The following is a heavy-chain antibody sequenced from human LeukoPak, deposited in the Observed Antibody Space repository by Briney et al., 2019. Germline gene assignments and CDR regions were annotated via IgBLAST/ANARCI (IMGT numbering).Heavy chain of an antibody. V-gene: IGHV1-2*06. CDR3: ARYDSSKGDAFDI. Sequence: ASVKVSCKASGYTFTGYYLHWVRQAPGQGLEWMGRINPNSGGTNYAQKFQGRVTMTRDTPISTAYMELSRLRSDDTAVYYCARYDSSKGDAFDIWGQGSMVTVSS. CDR2: INPNSGGT. D-gene: IGHD3-22*01. J-gene: IGHJ3*02. CDR1: GYTFTGYY.